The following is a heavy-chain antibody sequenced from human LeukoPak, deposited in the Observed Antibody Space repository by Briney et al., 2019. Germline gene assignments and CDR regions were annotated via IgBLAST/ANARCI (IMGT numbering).Heavy chain of an antibody. V-gene: IGHV3-23*01. CDR2: ISGSGGST. CDR3: AKDGFGEVGYYYYYGMDV. J-gene: IGHJ6*04. Sequence: GGSLRLSCAASGFTFSSYAMSWVRQAPGKGLEWVSAISGSGGSTYYADSVKGRFTISRDNSKNTLYLKMNSLRAEDTAVYYCAKDGFGEVGYYYYYGMDVLGKGTTVTVSS. D-gene: IGHD3-10*01. CDR1: GFTFSSYA.